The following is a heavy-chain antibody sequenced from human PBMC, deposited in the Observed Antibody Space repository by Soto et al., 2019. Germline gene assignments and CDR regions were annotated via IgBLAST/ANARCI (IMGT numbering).Heavy chain of an antibody. D-gene: IGHD5-18*01. Sequence: SETLSLTCTVSGGSISSGDYYWSWIRQPPGKGLEWIGYIYYSGSTYYNPSLKSRATISVDTSKSQFSLKLSSVTAADTAVYYCAKDSGYNYGYFRWFDPWGQGTLVTVSS. CDR2: IYYSGST. J-gene: IGHJ5*02. CDR1: GGSISSGDYY. CDR3: AKDSGYNYGYFRWFDP. V-gene: IGHV4-30-4*02.